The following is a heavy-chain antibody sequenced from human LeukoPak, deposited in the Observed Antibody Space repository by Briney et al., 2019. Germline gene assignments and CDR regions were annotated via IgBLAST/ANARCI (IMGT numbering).Heavy chain of an antibody. CDR3: ARDRRGTYYYDSSGNSYYYGMDV. J-gene: IGHJ6*02. Sequence: AASVKGSSKASGYTFTGYYMHWVRQAPGQGLEWMGWINPNSGGTNYAQKFQGRVTITRDTSISTAYMELSRLRSDDTAVYYCARDRRGTYYYDSSGNSYYYGMDVWGQGTTVTVSS. V-gene: IGHV1-2*02. CDR1: GYTFTGYY. D-gene: IGHD3-22*01. CDR2: INPNSGGT.